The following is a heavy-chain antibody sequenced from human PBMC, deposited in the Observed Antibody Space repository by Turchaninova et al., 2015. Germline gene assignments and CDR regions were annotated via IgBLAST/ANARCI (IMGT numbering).Heavy chain of an antibody. CDR3: AREVPSSSWSYFDY. V-gene: IGHV1-2*06. CDR2: INCHSGGT. CDR1: GYNFTAYY. J-gene: IGHJ4*02. Sequence: VQLGQSGAEVENPGATVRVSCTAPGYNFTAYYRHWGRQAPGQGLERIGRINCHSGGTNYAQKFQGTVTMTRDTSISTAYMELRRLRSDDTAVYYCAREVPSSSWSYFDYWGQGTLVTVSS. D-gene: IGHD6-13*01.